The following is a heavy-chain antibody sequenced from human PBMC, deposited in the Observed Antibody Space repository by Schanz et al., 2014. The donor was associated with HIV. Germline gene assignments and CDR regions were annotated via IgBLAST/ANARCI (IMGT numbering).Heavy chain of an antibody. CDR1: GFSFDTFG. J-gene: IGHJ6*02. Sequence: VQLLESGGGVVQPGRSLRLSCAGSGFSFDTFGIHWVRQAPGKGLEWLAVISYDGRNKKFANSVKGRFTISRDNSKNTLYLQMKSLRPEDTAVYYCARERYCTNGVCRVYGMGVWGQGTTVTVSS. V-gene: IGHV3-30*03. D-gene: IGHD2-8*01. CDR2: ISYDGRNK. CDR3: ARERYCTNGVCRVYGMGV.